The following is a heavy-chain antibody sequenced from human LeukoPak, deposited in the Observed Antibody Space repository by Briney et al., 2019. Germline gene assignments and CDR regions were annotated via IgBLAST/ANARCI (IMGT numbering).Heavy chain of an antibody. D-gene: IGHD4-11*01. CDR3: ATLTTDLSEYFQH. V-gene: IGHV4-39*01. Sequence: SETLSLTCTVSGGSISSSSYYWGWIRQPPGKGLEWIGSIYYSGSTYYNPSLKSRVTISVDTSKNQFSRKLSSVTAADTAVYYCATLTTDLSEYFQHWGQGTLVTVSS. J-gene: IGHJ1*01. CDR1: GGSISSSSYY. CDR2: IYYSGST.